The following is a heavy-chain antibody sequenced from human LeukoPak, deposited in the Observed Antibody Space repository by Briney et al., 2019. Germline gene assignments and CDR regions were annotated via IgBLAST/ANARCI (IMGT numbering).Heavy chain of an antibody. Sequence: SETLSLTCAVYGGSFSGYYWSWIRQPPGKGLEWIGEINHSGSTSYNPSLKSRVTISVDTSKNQFSLKLSSVTAADTAVYYCARGSLYSSSWYTPPFDYWGQGTLVTVSS. D-gene: IGHD6-13*01. CDR1: GGSFSGYY. V-gene: IGHV4-34*01. J-gene: IGHJ4*02. CDR3: ARGSLYSSSWYTPPFDY. CDR2: INHSGST.